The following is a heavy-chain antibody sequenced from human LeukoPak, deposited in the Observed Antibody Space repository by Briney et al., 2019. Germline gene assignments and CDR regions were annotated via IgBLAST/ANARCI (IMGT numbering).Heavy chain of an antibody. Sequence: ASVNVSCKASGFTFTSFGFSWVRQAPGQGLEWMGWISAYNGNTNYAQNLQGRVTITADKSTSTAYMELSSLRSEDTAMYYCARDPPGIAVDYFDYWGQGTLVTVSS. D-gene: IGHD6-19*01. CDR3: ARDPPGIAVDYFDY. CDR2: ISAYNGNT. V-gene: IGHV1-18*01. J-gene: IGHJ4*02. CDR1: GFTFTSFG.